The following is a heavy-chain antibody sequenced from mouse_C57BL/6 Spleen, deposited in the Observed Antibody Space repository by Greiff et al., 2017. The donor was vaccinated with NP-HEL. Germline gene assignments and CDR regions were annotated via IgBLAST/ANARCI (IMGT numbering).Heavy chain of an antibody. Sequence: QVQLQQSGPELVKPGASVKISCKASGYAFSSSWMNWVKQRPGKGLEWIGRIYPGDGDTNYNGKFKGKATLTADKSSSTAYMQLSSLTSEDSAVYFCARSLITTVVVRDYWGKGTTLTVSS. V-gene: IGHV1-82*01. D-gene: IGHD1-1*01. CDR1: GYAFSSSW. CDR2: IYPGDGDT. CDR3: ARSLITTVVVRDY. J-gene: IGHJ2*01.